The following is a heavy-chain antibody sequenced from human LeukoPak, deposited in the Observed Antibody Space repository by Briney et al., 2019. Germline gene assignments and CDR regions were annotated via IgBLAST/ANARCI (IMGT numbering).Heavy chain of an antibody. Sequence: GGSLRLSCAASGFTFSDYEMNWVRQAPGKGLGWVSYISSSGSTIYYADSVKGRFTISRDNAKSSLYLQMNSLRAEDTAVYYCAELGITMIGGVWGKGTTVTISS. CDR1: GFTFSDYE. CDR3: AELGITMIGGV. D-gene: IGHD3-10*02. J-gene: IGHJ6*04. CDR2: ISSSGSTI. V-gene: IGHV3-48*03.